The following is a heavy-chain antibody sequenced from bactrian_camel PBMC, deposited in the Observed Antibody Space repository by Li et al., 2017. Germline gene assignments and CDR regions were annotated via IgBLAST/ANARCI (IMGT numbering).Heavy chain of an antibody. CDR1: GYTYDGC. J-gene: IGHJ4*01. CDR2: ILRDDTT. Sequence: HVQLVESGGGSVQSGGSLRLSCVVSGYTYDGCMGWFRQAPGKEREGVAAILRDDTTQYADSVKGRFTISIDNAKNTPYLQMNSLRADDTAMYYCAIGLFADFGLGRGTQVTVS. V-gene: IGHV3S55*01. D-gene: IGHD5*01.